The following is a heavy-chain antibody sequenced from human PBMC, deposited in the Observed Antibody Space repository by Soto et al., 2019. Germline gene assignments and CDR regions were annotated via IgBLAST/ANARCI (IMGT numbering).Heavy chain of an antibody. CDR3: AKDWGMYYINGSKWFDH. CDR2: ISHNGGYS. J-gene: IGHJ5*02. Sequence: PGGTLSLSCAASGFTFSDFYMSWIRQPPGKRLEWVSYISHNGGYSDYADSVKGRFTISRDNANNSLYLEMNSPRAEDTAVYYCAKDWGMYYINGSKWFDHWGQGTLVTVSS. V-gene: IGHV3-11*06. CDR1: GFTFSDFY. D-gene: IGHD4-4*01.